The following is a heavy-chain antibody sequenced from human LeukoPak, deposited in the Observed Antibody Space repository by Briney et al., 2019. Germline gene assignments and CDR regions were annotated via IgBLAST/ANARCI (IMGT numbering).Heavy chain of an antibody. J-gene: IGHJ6*03. V-gene: IGHV1-8*01. CDR2: MNPNSGNT. D-gene: IGHD3-10*01. CDR3: ARFMVRGVIITRYYYYYMDV. CDR1: GYTFTSYD. Sequence: ASVKVSCKGSGYTFTSYDINWVRQATGQGMEWMGWMNPNSGNTGYAQKFQGRVTMTRNTSISTAYMELSSLRSEDTAVYYCARFMVRGVIITRYYYYYMDVWGKGTTVTVSS.